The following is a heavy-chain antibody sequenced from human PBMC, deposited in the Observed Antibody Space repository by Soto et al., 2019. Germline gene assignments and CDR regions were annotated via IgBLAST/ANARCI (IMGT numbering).Heavy chain of an antibody. J-gene: IGHJ6*02. Sequence: ASGKVSCKASGGTCSSYAISWVLQAPGQGLEWMGGIIPIFGTANYAQKFQGRVTITADKSTSTAYMELSSLRSEDTAVYYCAREEGRGARYYYYGMDVWGQGTTVTVSS. V-gene: IGHV1-69*06. CDR1: GGTCSSYA. CDR2: IIPIFGTA. CDR3: AREEGRGARYYYYGMDV. D-gene: IGHD3-10*01.